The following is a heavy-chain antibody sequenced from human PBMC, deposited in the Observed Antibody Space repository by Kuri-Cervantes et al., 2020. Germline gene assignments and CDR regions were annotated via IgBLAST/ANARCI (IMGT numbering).Heavy chain of an antibody. Sequence: GGSLRLSCAASGFTFSDYYMSWIRQAPGKGLEWVAVISYDGSNKYYADSVKGRFTISRDNSKNTLYLQMNSLRAEDTAVYYCARVELSPYYYYYYGMDVWGQGTTVTVSS. CDR2: ISYDGSNK. CDR1: GFTFSDYY. D-gene: IGHD1-26*01. J-gene: IGHJ6*02. CDR3: ARVELSPYYYYYYGMDV. V-gene: IGHV3-30-3*01.